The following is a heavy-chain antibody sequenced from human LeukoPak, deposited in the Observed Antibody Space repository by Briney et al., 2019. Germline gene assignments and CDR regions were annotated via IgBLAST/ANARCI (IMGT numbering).Heavy chain of an antibody. V-gene: IGHV3-23*01. CDR3: AKGRHYYGSGSYLDS. CDR1: GFTFSSHA. D-gene: IGHD3-10*01. CDR2: ISGSGSTT. J-gene: IGHJ4*02. Sequence: TGGSLRLSCAASGFTFSSHAMNWVRQAPGKGLEWVSAISGSGSTTYYAASVKGRFTIFRDKSKNTLYLQMNSLRAEDTAIYYCAKGRHYYGSGSYLDSWGQGTLVTVSS.